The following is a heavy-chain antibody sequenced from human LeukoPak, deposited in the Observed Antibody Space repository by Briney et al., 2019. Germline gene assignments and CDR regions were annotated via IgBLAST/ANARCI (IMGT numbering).Heavy chain of an antibody. CDR3: ARGGRYFDWLFPFVY. V-gene: IGHV1-18*04. CDR1: GYTFTSYG. CDR2: ISAYNGNT. D-gene: IGHD3-9*01. J-gene: IGHJ4*02. Sequence: ASVKVSCKASGYTFTSYGISWVRQAPEQGLEWMGWISAYNGNTNYAQKLQGRVTMTTDTSTSTAYMELRSLRSDDTAVYYCARGGRYFDWLFPFVYWGQGTLVTVSS.